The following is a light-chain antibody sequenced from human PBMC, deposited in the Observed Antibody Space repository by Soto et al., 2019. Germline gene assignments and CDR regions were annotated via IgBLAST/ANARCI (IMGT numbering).Light chain of an antibody. CDR1: QSISSY. CDR3: QQSYSTSWT. J-gene: IGKJ1*01. V-gene: IGKV1-39*01. Sequence: DIQMTQSPSSLSASVGDRVTITCRASQSISSYLNWYQQKPGKSPKLLIYAASSLQSGVPSRFSGSGSGTDVTLTISSLQPEYFATYYCQQSYSTSWTFGQGTKVEIK. CDR2: AAS.